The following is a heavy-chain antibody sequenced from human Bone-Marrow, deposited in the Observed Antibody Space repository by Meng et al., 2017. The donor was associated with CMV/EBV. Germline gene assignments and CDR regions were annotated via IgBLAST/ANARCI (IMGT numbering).Heavy chain of an antibody. D-gene: IGHD5-18*01. J-gene: IGHJ4*02. CDR2: ISSSGSTI. Sequence: GESLRISCAASRFTFSRYSMSWVRQAPGKGLEWVSYISSSGSTIYYADSVKGRFTISRDNAKNSLYLQMNSLRAEDTAVYYCARVPSPGDTAMVLVDYWGQGTLVTVSS. V-gene: IGHV3-48*03. CDR3: ARVPSPGDTAMVLVDY. CDR1: RFTFSRYS.